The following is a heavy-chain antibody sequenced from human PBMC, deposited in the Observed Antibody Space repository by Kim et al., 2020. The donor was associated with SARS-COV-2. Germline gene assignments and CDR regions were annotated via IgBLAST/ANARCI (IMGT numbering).Heavy chain of an antibody. CDR3: ARGYCSSTSCYVGVRYYF. CDR2: INHSGST. V-gene: IGHV4-34*01. CDR1: GGSFSGYY. J-gene: IGHJ4*01. Sequence: SETLSLTCAVYGGSFSGYYWSWIRQPPGKGLEWIGEINHSGSTNYNPSLKSRVTISVDTSKNQFSLKLSSVTAADTAVYYCARGYCSSTSCYVGVRYYF. D-gene: IGHD2-2*01.